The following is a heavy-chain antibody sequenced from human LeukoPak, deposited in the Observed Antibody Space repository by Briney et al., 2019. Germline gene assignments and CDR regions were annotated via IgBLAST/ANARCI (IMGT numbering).Heavy chain of an antibody. CDR3: ARGAASEFSFDP. D-gene: IGHD2-15*01. J-gene: IGHJ5*01. CDR1: GYSFTSYG. V-gene: IGHV1-18*01. Sequence: ASVKVSCKASGYSFTSYGLTWVRQAPGQGLEWMGWISTYNGDTNYALKLQGRVTMTTDTSTNTVYMELRSLRSDDTAVYYCARGAASEFSFDPWGQGTLVTVSS. CDR2: ISTYNGDT.